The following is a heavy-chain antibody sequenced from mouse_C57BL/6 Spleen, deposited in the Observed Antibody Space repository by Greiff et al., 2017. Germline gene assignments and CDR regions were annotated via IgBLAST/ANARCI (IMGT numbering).Heavy chain of an antibody. V-gene: IGHV7-3*01. D-gene: IGHD1-1*01. J-gene: IGHJ1*03. CDR1: GFTFTDYY. CDR3: ARSASYGSSRWYFDV. Sequence: EVHLVESGGGLVQPGGSLSLSCAASGFTFTDYYMSWVRQPPGKALEWLGFIRNKANGYTTEYSASVKGRFTISRANSQSILYLQMNALRAEDSATYYCARSASYGSSRWYFDVWGTGTTVTVSS. CDR2: IRNKANGYTT.